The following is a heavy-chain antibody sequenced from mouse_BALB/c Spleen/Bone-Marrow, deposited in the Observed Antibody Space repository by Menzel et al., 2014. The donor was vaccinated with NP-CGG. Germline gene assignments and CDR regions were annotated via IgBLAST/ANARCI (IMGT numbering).Heavy chain of an antibody. CDR1: GFTFSNYW. CDR2: IRLKSNNYAT. V-gene: IGHV6-6*02. J-gene: IGHJ4*01. CDR3: TRRGRGYAMDY. Sequence: LQQSGGGLVQPGGSMKLSCVASGFTFSNYWMNWVRQSPEKGLEWVAEIRLKSNNYATHYAESVKGRSTISRDDSKSSVYLQMKNLRAEDSGINSWTRRGRGYAMDYWGQGTSVTVSS.